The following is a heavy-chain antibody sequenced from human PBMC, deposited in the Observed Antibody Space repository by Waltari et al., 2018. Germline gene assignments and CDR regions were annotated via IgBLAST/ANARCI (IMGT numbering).Heavy chain of an antibody. CDR3: ARAATIPAAGTGWYFDL. CDR2: SNSDGSST. V-gene: IGHV3-74*03. J-gene: IGHJ2*01. Sequence: EVQLVESGGGLVQPGGSLRLSCAASGFTLSSSWMHWVRQGPGRGLVWFSRSNSDGSSTKYADSLKGRFTSSRDNAKNTLHLQMNSLRAEDTAVYYCARAATIPAAGTGWYFDLWGRGTLVTVSS. D-gene: IGHD6-13*01. CDR1: GFTLSSSW.